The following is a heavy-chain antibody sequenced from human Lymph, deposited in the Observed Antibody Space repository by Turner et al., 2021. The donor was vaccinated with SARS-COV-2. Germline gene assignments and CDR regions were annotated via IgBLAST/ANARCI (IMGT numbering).Heavy chain of an antibody. CDR2: IYSSGST. J-gene: IGHJ4*02. CDR1: GGSVTSSSYY. D-gene: IGHD5-18*01. V-gene: IGHV4-39*01. Sequence: QVQLQESGPGPVKPSETLSLTCTVPGGSVTSSSYYWGWIRQPPGKGLEWIGNIYSSGSTYYNPSLKSRVTISVDTSKNQFSLKLSSVTAADTAVYYCARQGWLRGYFDYWSQGTLVTVSS. CDR3: ARQGWLRGYFDY.